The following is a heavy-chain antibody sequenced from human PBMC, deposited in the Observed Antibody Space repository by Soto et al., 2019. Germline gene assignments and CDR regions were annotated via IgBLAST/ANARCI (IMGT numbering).Heavy chain of an antibody. V-gene: IGHV1-18*04. Sequence: QVQLIQSGTEVKKPGASVKVSCKASGYTFSIDAISWVRQAPGQGLEWMGWISAYNGKTNYAQKVQGRVTMTTDTSTSKAYMELRNLRSDDTAVYYCARDEWCGDSRGDYWGQGTLVTVSS. CDR2: ISAYNGKT. CDR1: GYTFSIDA. CDR3: ARDEWCGDSRGDY. J-gene: IGHJ4*02. D-gene: IGHD3-10*01.